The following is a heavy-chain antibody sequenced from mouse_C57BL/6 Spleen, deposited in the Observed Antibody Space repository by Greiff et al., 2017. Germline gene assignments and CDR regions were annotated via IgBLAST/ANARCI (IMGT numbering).Heavy chain of an antibody. CDR3: ARDYSNSAWFAY. CDR1: GFTFSDYG. CDR2: ISSGSSTI. V-gene: IGHV5-17*01. J-gene: IGHJ3*01. D-gene: IGHD2-5*01. Sequence: DVKLVESGGGLVKPGGSLKLSCAASGFTFSDYGMHWVRQAPEKGLEWVAYISSGSSTIYYADTVKGRFPFSRDNAKNTLFRQRTRLRAEDTAMYYCARDYSNSAWFAYWGQGTLVTVSA.